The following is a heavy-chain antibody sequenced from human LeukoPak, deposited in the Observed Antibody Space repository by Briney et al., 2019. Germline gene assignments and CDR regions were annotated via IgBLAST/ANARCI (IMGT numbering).Heavy chain of an antibody. J-gene: IGHJ6*02. CDR1: GYTFTSYD. CDR3: ARVLNYYDFWSGYYLNYYYGMDV. V-gene: IGHV1-8*01. D-gene: IGHD3-3*01. CDR2: MNPNRGNT. Sequence: ASVKVSCKASGYTFTSYDINWVRQATGQGLEWMGWMNPNRGNTGYAQKFQGRVTMTRNTSISTAYMELSSLRSEDTAVYYCARVLNYYDFWSGYYLNYYYGMDVWGQGTTVTVSS.